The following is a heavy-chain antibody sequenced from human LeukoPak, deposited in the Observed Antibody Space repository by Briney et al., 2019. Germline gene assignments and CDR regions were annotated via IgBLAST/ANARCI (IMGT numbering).Heavy chain of an antibody. Sequence: SVKVSCKASGGTFSSYTISWVRQAPGQGLEWMGRIIPILNITDYAQNFQGRVTLTADKSTSTACMELSTLRSEDTAVYYCAKDGVVVVATSVYYYYYGMDVWGQGTTVTVSS. CDR1: GGTFSSYT. J-gene: IGHJ6*02. CDR2: IIPILNIT. D-gene: IGHD2-2*01. V-gene: IGHV1-69*02. CDR3: AKDGVVVVATSVYYYYYGMDV.